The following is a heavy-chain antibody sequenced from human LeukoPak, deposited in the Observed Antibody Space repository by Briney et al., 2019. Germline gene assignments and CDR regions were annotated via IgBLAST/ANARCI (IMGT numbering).Heavy chain of an antibody. CDR1: GFTFSSYA. V-gene: IGHV3-64D*09. J-gene: IGHJ4*02. CDR2: ISTNGGST. D-gene: IGHD3-22*01. Sequence: PGGSLRLSCSASGFTFSSYAMQWVRQAPVKGLEYVSAISTNGGSTYYADSVKGRFTISRDNSKNMLFLHMSSLRTEDKAVYYCVKDERVRMSYYDSSGYYAYWGLGTLVTVSS. CDR3: VKDERVRMSYYDSSGYYAY.